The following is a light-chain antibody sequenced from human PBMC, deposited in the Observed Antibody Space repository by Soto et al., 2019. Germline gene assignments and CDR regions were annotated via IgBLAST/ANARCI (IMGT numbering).Light chain of an antibody. Sequence: EIVLTQSPGTLSLSPGERATLSCRASQSVNSNYLAWYQQHPGQPPRLLIYGASSRATGIPDRFSGSGSGTDFTLTITRLEPEDFALYYCQQYGGSPITFGLGTRLEIK. CDR2: GAS. CDR3: QQYGGSPIT. J-gene: IGKJ5*01. V-gene: IGKV3-20*01. CDR1: QSVNSNY.